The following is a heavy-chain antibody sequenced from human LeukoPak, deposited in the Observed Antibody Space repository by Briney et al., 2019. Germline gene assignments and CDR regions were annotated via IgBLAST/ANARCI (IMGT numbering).Heavy chain of an antibody. CDR1: GFTFSSYA. Sequence: PGGSLRLSCAASGFTFSSYAMSWVRQAPGKGLEWVSAISGSGGSTYYADSVKGRFTISRDNSKNTLYLQMNSLRAEDTAVYYCAKELPDYCSGGSCYSYYYYGMDVWGQGTTVTVSS. CDR2: ISGSGGST. V-gene: IGHV3-23*01. J-gene: IGHJ6*02. D-gene: IGHD2-15*01. CDR3: AKELPDYCSGGSCYSYYYYGMDV.